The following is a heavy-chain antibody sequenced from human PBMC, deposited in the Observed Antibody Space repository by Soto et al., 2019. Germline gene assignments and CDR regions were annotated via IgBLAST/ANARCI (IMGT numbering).Heavy chain of an antibody. V-gene: IGHV3-9*01. CDR2: ISWNSGSI. CDR1: GFTFDDYA. J-gene: IGHJ4*02. D-gene: IGHD6-19*01. CDR3: AKDMAGGWTTSFDY. Sequence: GGSLRLSCAASGFTFDDYAMHWVRQAPGKGLEWVSGISWNSGSIGYADSVKGRFTISRDNAKNSLYLQMNSLRAEDTALYYRAKDMAGGWTTSFDYWGQGTLVTVSS.